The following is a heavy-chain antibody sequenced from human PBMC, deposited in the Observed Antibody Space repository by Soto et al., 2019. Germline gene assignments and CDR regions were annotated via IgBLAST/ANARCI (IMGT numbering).Heavy chain of an antibody. CDR1: GGSISSYY. J-gene: IGHJ6*02. Sequence: SETLSLTCTVSGGSISSYYCIWSRHPPGKGLEWIGYIYYSGSTNYNPSLKSRVTISVDTSKNQFSLKLSSVTAADTAVYYCARENFGELFGMDVWGQGTTVTVSS. CDR2: IYYSGST. CDR3: ARENFGELFGMDV. V-gene: IGHV4-59*01. D-gene: IGHD3-10*01.